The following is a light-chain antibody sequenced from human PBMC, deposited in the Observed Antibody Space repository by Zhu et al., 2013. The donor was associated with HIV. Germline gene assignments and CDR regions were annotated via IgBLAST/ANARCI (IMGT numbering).Light chain of an antibody. J-gene: IGKJ1*01. CDR1: QNIGTW. Sequence: DVQMTQSPSTLSASVGDRVTITCRASQNIGTWLAWYQQKPGKAPKLLIYKASNLEDGVPSRFSGAGSGAEFTLTISSLQPEDFATYYCLQHNSYPWTFGQGTKVEIK. CDR2: KAS. V-gene: IGKV1-5*03. CDR3: LQHNSYPWT.